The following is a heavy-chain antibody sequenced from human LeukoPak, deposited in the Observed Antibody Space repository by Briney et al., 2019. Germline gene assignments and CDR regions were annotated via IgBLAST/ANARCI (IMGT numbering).Heavy chain of an antibody. CDR2: INPSGGST. V-gene: IGHV1-46*01. J-gene: IGHJ4*02. CDR3: ASSKPYSSSWYYFDY. D-gene: IGHD6-13*01. Sequence: ASVKVSCKASGYTFTSYYMHWVRQAPGQGLEWMGIINPSGGSTSYAQKLQGRVTMTTDTSTSTAYMELRSLRSDDTAVYYCASSKPYSSSWYYFDYWGQGTLVTVSS. CDR1: GYTFTSYY.